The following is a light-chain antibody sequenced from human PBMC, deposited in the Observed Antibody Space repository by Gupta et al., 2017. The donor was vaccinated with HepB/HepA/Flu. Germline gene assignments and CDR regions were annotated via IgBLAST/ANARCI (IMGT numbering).Light chain of an antibody. CDR3: ILYMGGGIWV. V-gene: IGLV8-61*01. CDR1: SGSVSASYY. CDR2: NTN. Sequence: QPVVTQKPSFSVSPGGTVTLTCGLSSGSVSASYYPRWYQQTPGQAPRTLIYNTNTRSSGVPDRFSGSILGNKAALTITGAQADDESEYYCILYMGGGIWVFGGGTKVTVL. J-gene: IGLJ3*02.